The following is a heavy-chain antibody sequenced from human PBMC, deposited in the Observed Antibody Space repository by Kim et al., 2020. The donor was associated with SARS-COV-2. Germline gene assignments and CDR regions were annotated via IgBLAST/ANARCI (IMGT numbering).Heavy chain of an antibody. V-gene: IGHV3-48*03. Sequence: MNAADSVRDRFTLSRDHDKNSLYLQMNSLRAEDTAVYYCARGPNYSPFDYWGQGTLVTVSS. D-gene: IGHD4-4*01. CDR3: ARGPNYSPFDY. J-gene: IGHJ4*02. CDR2: M.